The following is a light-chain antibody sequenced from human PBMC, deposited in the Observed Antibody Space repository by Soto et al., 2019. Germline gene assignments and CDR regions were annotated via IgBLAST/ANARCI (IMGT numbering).Light chain of an antibody. CDR1: QSISSY. J-gene: IGKJ5*01. CDR3: QQSFSVPPT. CDR2: AAS. V-gene: IGKV1-39*01. Sequence: DIQMTQSPSSLSASLGDIVTIPCQSSQSISSYLNWYQQKPGKAPKLLIYAASSLQRGVPSGFSGSGSGTNFSLTISNLQPEDFATYYCQQSFSVPPTCGQGTRLEIK.